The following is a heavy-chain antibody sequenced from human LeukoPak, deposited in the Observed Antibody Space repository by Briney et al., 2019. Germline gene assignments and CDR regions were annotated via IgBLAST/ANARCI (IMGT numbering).Heavy chain of an antibody. Sequence: SETLSLTCTVSNGPINTYQWSWIRQPPGKGLEWIGCIHYSGPTNYSPSLRGRITISVDTSKGQVSLILRSVTAADTAVYFCAPDSSPGDSWGQGTLVTVSS. CDR2: IHYSGPT. CDR3: APDSSPGDS. J-gene: IGHJ5*01. CDR1: NGPINTYQ. V-gene: IGHV4-59*01. D-gene: IGHD1-14*01.